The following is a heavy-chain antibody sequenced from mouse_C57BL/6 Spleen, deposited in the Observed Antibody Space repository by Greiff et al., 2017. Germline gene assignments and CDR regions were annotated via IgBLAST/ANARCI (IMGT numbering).Heavy chain of an antibody. CDR3: ARQGGSSYVYAMDY. V-gene: IGHV5-6*01. CDR2: ISSGGSYT. CDR1: GFTFSSYG. D-gene: IGHD1-1*01. Sequence: EVMLVESGGDLVKPGGSLKLSCAASGFTFSSYGMSWVRQTPDKRLEWVATISSGGSYTYYPDSVKGRFTISRDNAKNTLYLQMSSLKSEDTAMYYCARQGGSSYVYAMDYWGQGTSVTVSS. J-gene: IGHJ4*01.